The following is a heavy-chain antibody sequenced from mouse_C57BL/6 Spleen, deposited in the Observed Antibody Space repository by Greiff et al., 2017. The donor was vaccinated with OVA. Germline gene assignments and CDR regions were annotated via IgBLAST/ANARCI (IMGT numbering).Heavy chain of an antibody. CDR2: ISYDGSN. CDR1: GYSITSGYY. J-gene: IGHJ3*01. D-gene: IGHD1-1*01. Sequence: VQLKESGPGLVKPSQSLSLTCSVTGYSITSGYYWNWIRQFPGNKLEWMGYISYDGSNNYNPSLKNRISITRDTSKNQFFLKLNSVTTEDTATYYCASRIYYYGSSYVAYWGQGTLVTVSA. V-gene: IGHV3-6*01. CDR3: ASRIYYYGSSYVAY.